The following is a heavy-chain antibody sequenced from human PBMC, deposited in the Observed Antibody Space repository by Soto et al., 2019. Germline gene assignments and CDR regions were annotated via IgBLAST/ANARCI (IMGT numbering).Heavy chain of an antibody. CDR3: ARGGFVPAASSPVYYYYYMDV. CDR1: GYTFTGYY. J-gene: IGHJ6*03. D-gene: IGHD2-2*01. CDR2: INPNSGGT. Sequence: QVQLVQSGAEVKKPGASVKVSCKASGYTFTGYYMHWVRQAPGQGLEWMGWINPNSGGTNYAQKFQGWVTMTRDTSISTAYMELSRLRSDDTAVYYCARGGFVPAASSPVYYYYYMDVWGKGTTVTVSS. V-gene: IGHV1-2*04.